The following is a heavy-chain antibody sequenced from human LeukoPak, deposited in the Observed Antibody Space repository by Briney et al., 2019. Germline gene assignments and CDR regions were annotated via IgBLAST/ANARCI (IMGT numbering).Heavy chain of an antibody. CDR1: GGSISSYY. CDR2: IYYSGST. CDR3: ARDGCSGDCYSGYMDV. V-gene: IGHV4-59*01. J-gene: IGHJ6*03. Sequence: PSETLSLTCTVSGGSISSYYWSWIRQPPGKGLEWIGYIYYSGSTNYNPSLKSRVTISVDTSKNQFSLKLSSVTAADTAVYYCARDGCSGDCYSGYMDVWGKGTTVTVSS. D-gene: IGHD2-21*02.